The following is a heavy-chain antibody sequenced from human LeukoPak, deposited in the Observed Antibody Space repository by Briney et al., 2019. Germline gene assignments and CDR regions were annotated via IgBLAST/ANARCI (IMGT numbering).Heavy chain of an antibody. V-gene: IGHV3-11*01. J-gene: IGHJ4*02. Sequence: GGSLRLSCAASGFAFSNYYMSWIRQAPGKGLEWVSYIYSRGYTIYYVDSVKGRFTISRDNARNTLHLQMNSLRVEDTAVYYCARGSGYSGYEGDVDYWGQGNRVTVSS. CDR3: ARGSGYSGYEGDVDY. CDR2: IYSRGYTI. CDR1: GFAFSNYY. D-gene: IGHD5-12*01.